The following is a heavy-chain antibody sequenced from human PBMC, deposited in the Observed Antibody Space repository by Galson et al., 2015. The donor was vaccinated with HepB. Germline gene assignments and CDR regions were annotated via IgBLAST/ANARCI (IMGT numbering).Heavy chain of an antibody. CDR1: GLSLTDVW. CDR2: VKSTADGGTT. D-gene: IGHD3-16*02. CDR3: ATHPPVFSDPLWGTYRPTYYFDS. Sequence: SLRLSCAVSGLSLTDVWMNWLRQAPGKGLEWVGRVKSTADGGTTEYAASLKGRFIISRDASTETLSLQMNSLKTEDSCIYYCATHPPVFSDPLWGTYRPTYYFDSWGQGTLVTVST. V-gene: IGHV3-15*07. J-gene: IGHJ4*02.